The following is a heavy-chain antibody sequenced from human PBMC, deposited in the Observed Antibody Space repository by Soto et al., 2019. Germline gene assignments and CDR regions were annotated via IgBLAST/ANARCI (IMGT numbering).Heavy chain of an antibody. CDR2: IKQDGSEK. CDR3: ARGSTYYYDSSGYYIYYFDY. J-gene: IGHJ4*02. CDR1: AFTFSTYW. Sequence: GGSLRLSCAASAFTFSTYWMSWVRQAPGKGLEWVANIKQDGSEKYYVDSVKGRFTIPRDNAKNSLYLQMNSLRAEDTAVYYCARGSTYYYDSSGYYIYYFDYWGQGTLVTVSS. V-gene: IGHV3-7*03. D-gene: IGHD3-22*01.